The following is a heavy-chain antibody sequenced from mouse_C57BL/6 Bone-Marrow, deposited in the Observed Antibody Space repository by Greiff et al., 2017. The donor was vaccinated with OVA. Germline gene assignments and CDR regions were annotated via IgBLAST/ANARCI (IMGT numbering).Heavy chain of an antibody. CDR3: ARSPLRAMDY. Sequence: QVQLQQSGAELAKPGASVKLSCKASGYTFTSYWMHWVKQRPGQGLEWIGYINPSSGYTKYNQKFKDKATLTAAKSSSTAYMQLSSLTYEDSAVXDCARSPLRAMDYWGQGTSVTVSS. CDR2: INPSSGYT. CDR1: GYTFTSYW. J-gene: IGHJ4*01. V-gene: IGHV1-7*01. D-gene: IGHD2-12*01.